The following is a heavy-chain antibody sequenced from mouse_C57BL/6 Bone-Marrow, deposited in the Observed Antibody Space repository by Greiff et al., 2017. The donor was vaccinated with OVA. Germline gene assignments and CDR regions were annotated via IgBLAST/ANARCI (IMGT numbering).Heavy chain of an antibody. V-gene: IGHV5-4*01. Sequence: EVQRVESGGGLVKPGGSLKLSCAASGFTFSSYAMSWVRQTPEKRLEWVATISDGGSYTYYPDNVKGRFTISRDKAKNNLYLQMSHLKSEDTAMYYCANYVPYAMDYWGQGTSVTVSS. CDR1: GFTFSSYA. CDR2: ISDGGSYT. CDR3: ANYVPYAMDY. J-gene: IGHJ4*01.